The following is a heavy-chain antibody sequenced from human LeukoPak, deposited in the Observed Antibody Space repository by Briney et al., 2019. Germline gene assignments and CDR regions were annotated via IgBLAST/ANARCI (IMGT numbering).Heavy chain of an antibody. CDR1: GGTFSSYA. CDR3: ATGGAAARDPFDS. CDR2: IIPIFGTA. J-gene: IGHJ4*02. D-gene: IGHD2-2*01. V-gene: IGHV1-69*05. Sequence: GASVKVSCKASGGTFSSYAISWVRQAPGQGLEWMGGIIPIFGTANYAQKFQGRVTITTDESTSTAYMELSSLRSEDTAVYYCATGGAAARDPFDSWGQGTLVTVSS.